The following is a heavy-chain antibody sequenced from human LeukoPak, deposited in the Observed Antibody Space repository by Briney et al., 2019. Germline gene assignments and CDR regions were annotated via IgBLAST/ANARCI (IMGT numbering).Heavy chain of an antibody. Sequence: ASVKVSCTASSYTLTNYGISWVRQAPGQGLEWMGWISAYNGNTNYAQNLQGRVTMTTDTSTNTAYMELRSLRSDDTAVYYCARDQDPGAFDIWGQGTMVTVSS. V-gene: IGHV1-18*01. CDR3: ARDQDPGAFDI. CDR2: ISAYNGNT. J-gene: IGHJ3*02. CDR1: SYTLTNYG.